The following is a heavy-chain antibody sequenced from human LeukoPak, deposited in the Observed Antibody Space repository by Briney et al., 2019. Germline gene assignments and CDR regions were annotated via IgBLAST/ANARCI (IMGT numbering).Heavy chain of an antibody. J-gene: IGHJ6*02. CDR3: ARHADTMVRGVRGYGMDV. CDR2: IFYSGST. D-gene: IGHD3-10*01. V-gene: IGHV4-59*08. Sequence: SETLSLTCTVSGGSISNYYWSCIRQPPGKGLEWIAYIFYSGSTNYNPSLKSRVSISLDTSKNQFSLKLSSVTAADTAVYYCARHADTMVRGVRGYGMDVWGQGTTVTVSS. CDR1: GGSISNYY.